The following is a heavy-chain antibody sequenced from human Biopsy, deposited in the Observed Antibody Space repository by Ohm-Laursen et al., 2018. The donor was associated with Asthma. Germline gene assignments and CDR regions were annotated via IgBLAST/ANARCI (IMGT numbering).Heavy chain of an antibody. CDR3: AREGVAGTHIED. CDR1: GFTLTTYA. Sequence: SLRLSCAASGFTLTTYAIHWVRQAPGKGLEWVAVISYGGSSIYYADSVKGRFTISRDNSKNTLSLQMNSLTAEDTAVYYCAREGVAGTHIEDWGQGTLVTVSS. V-gene: IGHV3-30-3*01. D-gene: IGHD6-19*01. CDR2: ISYGGSSI. J-gene: IGHJ4*02.